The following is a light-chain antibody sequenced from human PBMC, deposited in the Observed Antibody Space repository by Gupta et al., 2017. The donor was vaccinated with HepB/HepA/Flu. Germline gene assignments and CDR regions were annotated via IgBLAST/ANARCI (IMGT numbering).Light chain of an antibody. CDR1: QSISSY. J-gene: IGKJ4*01. CDR2: AAS. CDR3: QQSYSTPLT. Sequence: DIQLTHSPSSLSASVGDRVTITCRASQSISSYLNWYQLKPGKAPKLLIYAASSLQSGVRSRFSGSGSESDFTLSIISLQPEDIATYYCQQSYSTPLTFGGGTKVEIK. V-gene: IGKV1-39*01.